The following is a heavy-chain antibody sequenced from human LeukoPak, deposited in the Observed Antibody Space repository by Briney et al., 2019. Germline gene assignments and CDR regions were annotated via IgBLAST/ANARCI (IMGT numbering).Heavy chain of an antibody. V-gene: IGHV1-2*02. J-gene: IGHJ4*02. CDR2: INPNSGGT. Sequence: ASVKVSCKASGYTFTGYYMHWVRQAPRQGLEWMGWINPNSGGTNYAQKFQGRVTMTRDTSISTAYMELSRLRSDDTAVYYCARRRYCSSTSCYQGGDFDYWGQGTLVTVSS. CDR3: ARRRYCSSTSCYQGGDFDY. CDR1: GYTFTGYY. D-gene: IGHD2-2*01.